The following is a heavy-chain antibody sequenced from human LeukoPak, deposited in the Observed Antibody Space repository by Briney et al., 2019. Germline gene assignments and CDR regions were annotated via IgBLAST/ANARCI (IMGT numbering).Heavy chain of an antibody. Sequence: GGSLRLSCAASGFTFSHYGMHWVRQAPGKGLEWVAFIRNDETDKYYADSVKGRFTISRDNSKNTLYLQMNSLRAEDTAVYYCAKEYYYDSSGYLNWFDPWGQGTLVTVSS. J-gene: IGHJ5*02. D-gene: IGHD3-22*01. V-gene: IGHV3-30*02. CDR3: AKEYYYDSSGYLNWFDP. CDR2: IRNDETDK. CDR1: GFTFSHYG.